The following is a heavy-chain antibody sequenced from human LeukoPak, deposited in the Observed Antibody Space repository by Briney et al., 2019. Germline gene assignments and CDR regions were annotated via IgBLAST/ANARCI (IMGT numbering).Heavy chain of an antibody. CDR1: GFTFSSYA. D-gene: IGHD2-2*02. J-gene: IGHJ4*02. CDR2: ISDDGGNK. CDR3: ANSPTYCSSTSCYINY. Sequence: PGGSLRLSCAASGFTFSSYAMHWVRQAPGKGLEGVAVISDDGGNKYYVDSVKGRFTISRDNSKNTLYMQMNSLRSEDTAVYYCANSPTYCSSTSCYINYWGQGTLVAVSS. V-gene: IGHV3-30*04.